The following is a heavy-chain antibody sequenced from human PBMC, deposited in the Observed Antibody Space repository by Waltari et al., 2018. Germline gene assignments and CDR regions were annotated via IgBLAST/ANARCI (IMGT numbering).Heavy chain of an antibody. Sequence: QVQLVESGGGVAQPGGSLRLSCEASGFTFSAFGMHWVRQAPGKGLEWVAYIQYNGGKKEYADSVKDRVTISRDNSKNTLYLQINSLRPDDAAVYYCVRIAEMVTDDEWVFDYWGQGTLVTASS. CDR3: VRIAEMVTDDEWVFDY. D-gene: IGHD2-21*02. CDR1: GFTFSAFG. J-gene: IGHJ4*02. CDR2: IQYNGGKK. V-gene: IGHV3-30*02.